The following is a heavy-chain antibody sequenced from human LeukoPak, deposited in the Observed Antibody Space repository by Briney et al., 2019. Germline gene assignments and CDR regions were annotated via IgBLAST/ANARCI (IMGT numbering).Heavy chain of an antibody. Sequence: ASVKVSCKASGYTFTSYGISWVRQAPGQGLEWMGIINPSGGSTNYAQKFQGRVTMTRDMSTSTVYMELSSLRSEDTAVYYCARDTDSNYYYYYMDVWGKGTTVTVSS. CDR3: ARDTDSNYYYYYMDV. CDR2: INPSGGST. D-gene: IGHD3-22*01. J-gene: IGHJ6*03. V-gene: IGHV1-46*01. CDR1: GYTFTSYG.